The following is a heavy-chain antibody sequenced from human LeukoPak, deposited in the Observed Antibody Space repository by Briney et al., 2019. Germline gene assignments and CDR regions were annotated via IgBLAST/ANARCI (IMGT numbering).Heavy chain of an antibody. CDR2: ISWNSGSI. CDR1: GFTFDDYA. V-gene: IGHV3-9*01. D-gene: IGHD3-22*01. Sequence: PGGSLRLSCAASGFTFDDYAMHWVRQAPGKGLEWVSGISWNSGSIGYADSVKGRFTISRDNAKNSLYLQMNSLRAEDTALYYCAKDMDDSGGLIDYWGQGTLVTVSS. J-gene: IGHJ4*02. CDR3: AKDMDDSGGLIDY.